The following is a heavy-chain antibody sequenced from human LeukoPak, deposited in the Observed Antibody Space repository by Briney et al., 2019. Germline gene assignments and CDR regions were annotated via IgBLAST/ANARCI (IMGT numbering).Heavy chain of an antibody. CDR3: ARGERRQLVGSSEKYFQH. CDR1: GYTFTSYG. CDR2: INAGNGNT. Sequence: ASVKVSCKASGYTFTSYGITWVRQAPGQGLEWMGWINAGNGNTKYSQEFQGRVTITRDTSASTAYMELSNLRSEDMAVYYCARGERRQLVGSSEKYFQHWGQGTLVTVSS. J-gene: IGHJ1*01. V-gene: IGHV1-3*03. D-gene: IGHD6-13*01.